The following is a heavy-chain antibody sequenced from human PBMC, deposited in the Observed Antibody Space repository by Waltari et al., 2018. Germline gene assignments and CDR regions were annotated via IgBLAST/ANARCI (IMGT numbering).Heavy chain of an antibody. Sequence: QVQLQESGPGLVKPSQTLSLTCTVSGGSISSGSYYWSWIRQPAGKGLEWIGRIYTRGSTNSTPSLKGHVTISVDTSKNQFSLKLSSVTAAYTAVYYCASLGGMVQGLWGQGTLVTVSS. D-gene: IGHD3-10*01. CDR2: IYTRGST. CDR3: ASLGGMVQGL. CDR1: GGSISSGSYY. J-gene: IGHJ4*02. V-gene: IGHV4-61*02.